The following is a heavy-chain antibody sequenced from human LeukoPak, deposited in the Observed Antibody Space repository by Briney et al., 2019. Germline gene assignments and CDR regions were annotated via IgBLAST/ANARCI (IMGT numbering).Heavy chain of an antibody. Sequence: SETLSLTCAVSAASISNYYWSWIRQAPGKGLEWIGYISTSGSTNYNPSLKSRVSISVDTSKNQFSLKLSSVTAADTAVYYCARDRYGSGSPFDYWGQGTLVTVSS. V-gene: IGHV4-59*01. CDR2: ISTSGST. CDR1: AASISNYY. D-gene: IGHD3-10*01. CDR3: ARDRYGSGSPFDY. J-gene: IGHJ4*02.